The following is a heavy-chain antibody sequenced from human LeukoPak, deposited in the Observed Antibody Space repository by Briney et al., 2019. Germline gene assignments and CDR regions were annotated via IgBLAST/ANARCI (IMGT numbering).Heavy chain of an antibody. V-gene: IGHV1-69*04. Sequence: ASVKVSCKASGGTFSSYAISWVRQAPGQGLEWMGRIIPILGIANYAQKFQGRVTITADKSTSTAYMELSSLRSEDTAVYYCARDKGVMVRGVWFYWGQGTLVTVSS. CDR1: GGTFSSYA. D-gene: IGHD3-10*01. J-gene: IGHJ4*02. CDR3: ARDKGVMVRGVWFY. CDR2: IIPILGIA.